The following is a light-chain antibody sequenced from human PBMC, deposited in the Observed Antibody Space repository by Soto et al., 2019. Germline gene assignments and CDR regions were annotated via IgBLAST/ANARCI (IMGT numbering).Light chain of an antibody. CDR1: QSVTSN. J-gene: IGKJ2*01. CDR3: QQEHNWPPYT. V-gene: IGKV3-15*01. CDR2: GVS. Sequence: EIVMTQSPATLSVSPGDRATLSCRASQSVTSNLAWDQQKPGQAPRLLIYGVSTRATGIPDRFSGSGYGTEFNLSISGLQSEDFAFYYCQQEHNWPPYTFGQGPKLDIK.